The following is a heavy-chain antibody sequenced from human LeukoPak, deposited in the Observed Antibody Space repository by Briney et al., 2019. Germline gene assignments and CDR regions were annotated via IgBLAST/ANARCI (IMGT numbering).Heavy chain of an antibody. Sequence: GGSLRLSCAASGSTVSSNYMSWVRQAPGKGLEWVSVIYSGGSTYYADSVKGQFTISRHNSKNTLYLQMNSLRAEDTAVYYCASTVIRNYYYYGMDVWGQGTTATVSS. CDR2: IYSGGST. CDR1: GSTVSSNY. J-gene: IGHJ6*02. D-gene: IGHD3-10*01. V-gene: IGHV3-53*04. CDR3: ASTVIRNYYYYGMDV.